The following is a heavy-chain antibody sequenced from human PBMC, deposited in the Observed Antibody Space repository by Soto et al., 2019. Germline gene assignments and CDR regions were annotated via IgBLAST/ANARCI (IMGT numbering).Heavy chain of an antibody. CDR1: GFTFSSYG. V-gene: IGHV3-30*02. D-gene: IGHD4-17*01. Sequence: GGSLRLSCAASGFTFSSYGMHWVRQAPGKGLEWVAVIWYDGSNKYYADSVKGRFTISRDNSKNTLYLQMNSLRAEDTAVYYCAKDDYGDAFDYWGQGTLVTVSS. CDR3: AKDDYGDAFDY. J-gene: IGHJ4*02. CDR2: IWYDGSNK.